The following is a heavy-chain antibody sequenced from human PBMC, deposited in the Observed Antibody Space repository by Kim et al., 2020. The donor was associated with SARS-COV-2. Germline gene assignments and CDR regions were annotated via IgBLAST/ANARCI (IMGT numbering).Heavy chain of an antibody. D-gene: IGHD3-10*01. CDR2: ISWNSGSI. CDR3: AKDVVRATYYYYGMDV. V-gene: IGHV3-9*01. CDR1: GFTFDDYA. J-gene: IGHJ6*02. Sequence: GGSLRLSCAASGFTFDDYAMHWVRQAPGKGLEWVSGISWNSGSIGYAYSVKGRFTISRDNAKNSLYLQMNSLRAEDTALYYCAKDVVRATYYYYGMDVWGQGTTVTVSS.